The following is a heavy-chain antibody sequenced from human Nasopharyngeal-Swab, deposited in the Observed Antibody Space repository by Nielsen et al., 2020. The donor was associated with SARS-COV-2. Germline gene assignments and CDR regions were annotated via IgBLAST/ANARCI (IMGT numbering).Heavy chain of an antibody. CDR2: ISYDGSNE. J-gene: IGHJ4*02. CDR3: AKDDIRYCDGGSCLFDY. V-gene: IGHV3-30*18. Sequence: GGSLRLSCAASGFTFSSSGMDWVRQAPGKGLEWVAVISYDGSNEYYADSVKGRFTISRDNSKNTLFLQMNSLRAEDTAVYYCAKDDIRYCDGGSCLFDYWGQGTLVTVSS. D-gene: IGHD2-15*01. CDR1: GFTFSSSG.